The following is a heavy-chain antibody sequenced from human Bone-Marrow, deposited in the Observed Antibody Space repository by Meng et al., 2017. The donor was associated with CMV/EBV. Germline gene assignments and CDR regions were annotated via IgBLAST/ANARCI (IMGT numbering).Heavy chain of an antibody. CDR3: ARALIGGAAAGSRS. D-gene: IGHD6-13*01. CDR1: GYTFTNYG. J-gene: IGHJ5*02. V-gene: IGHV1-18*01. CDR2: ISAYNGNT. Sequence: ASVKVSCKASGYTFTNYGINWVRQAPGQGLEWMGWISAYNGNTDYAQKLQGRVTMTTDTSTSTAYMELRSLRSDDTAVYYCARALIGGAAAGSRSWGQGRLVTVSS.